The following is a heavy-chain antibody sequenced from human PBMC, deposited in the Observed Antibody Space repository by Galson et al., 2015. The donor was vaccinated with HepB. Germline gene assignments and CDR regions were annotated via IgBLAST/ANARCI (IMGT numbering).Heavy chain of an antibody. V-gene: IGHV3-30*04. CDR1: GFTFSSYA. CDR3: AKDWGMTGIAVAGHDY. D-gene: IGHD6-19*01. J-gene: IGHJ4*02. Sequence: SLRLSCAASGFTFSSYAMHWVRQAPGKGLEWVAVIWYDGSNKYYADSVKGRFTISRDNSKNTLYLQMNSLRAEDTAVYYCAKDWGMTGIAVAGHDYWGQGTLVTVSS. CDR2: IWYDGSNK.